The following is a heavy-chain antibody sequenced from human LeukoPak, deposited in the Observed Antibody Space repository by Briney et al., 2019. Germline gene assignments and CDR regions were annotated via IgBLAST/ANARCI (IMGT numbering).Heavy chain of an antibody. Sequence: KPSETLSLTCTVSGGSISSYYWSWIRQSPGKGLEWIGYIYYSGSTNYNPSLKSRVTISVDTSKNQFSLKLSSVTAADTAVYYCARWGWLSSGSSQYFQHWGQGTLVTVSS. CDR1: GGSISSYY. V-gene: IGHV4-59*01. CDR3: ARWGWLSSGSSQYFQH. J-gene: IGHJ1*01. CDR2: IYYSGST. D-gene: IGHD3-10*01.